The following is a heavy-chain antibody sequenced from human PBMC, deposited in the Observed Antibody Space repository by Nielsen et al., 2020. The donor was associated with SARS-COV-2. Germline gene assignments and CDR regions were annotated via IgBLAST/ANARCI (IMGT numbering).Heavy chain of an antibody. CDR2: IWYDGSNK. D-gene: IGHD2-2*01. Sequence: GESLKISCAASGFTFSSYGMHWVRQAPGKGLEWVAVIWYDGSNKYYADSVKGRFTISRDNSKNTLYLQMNSLRAEDTAVYYCAREDIVVVPAAIPGRYYYYMDVWGKGTTVTVSS. V-gene: IGHV3-33*01. CDR1: GFTFSSYG. CDR3: AREDIVVVPAAIPGRYYYYMDV. J-gene: IGHJ6*03.